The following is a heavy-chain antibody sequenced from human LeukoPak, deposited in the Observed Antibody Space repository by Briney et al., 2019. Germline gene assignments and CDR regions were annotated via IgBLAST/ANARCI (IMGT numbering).Heavy chain of an antibody. CDR2: INPNSGGT. V-gene: IGHV1-2*02. CDR3: ARTTYGDYEVELDY. D-gene: IGHD4-17*01. CDR1: RYTFTHYY. J-gene: IGHJ4*02. Sequence: ASVQVSCQASRYTFTHYYMHWVRPPPGQGLAWMGWINPNSGGTNYEQKFQGRVTMTRDTSISTAYMELSRLRSDETAVYYCARTTYGDYEVELDYWGQGNLVTVSS.